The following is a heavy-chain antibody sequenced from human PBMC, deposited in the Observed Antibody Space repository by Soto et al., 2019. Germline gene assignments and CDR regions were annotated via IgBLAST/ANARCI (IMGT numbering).Heavy chain of an antibody. J-gene: IGHJ4*02. CDR1: GFTFSSYG. CDR2: IWYDGSNK. D-gene: IGHD5-18*01. CDR3: ARGLLKWKQLDY. V-gene: IGHV3-33*01. Sequence: QVQLVESGGGVVQPGRSLRLSCAASGFTFSSYGMHWVRQAPGKGLEWVAVIWYDGSNKYYADSVKGRFTISRDNSKNTLYLQMNSLRAEDTAVYYCARGLLKWKQLDYWGQGTLVTVSS.